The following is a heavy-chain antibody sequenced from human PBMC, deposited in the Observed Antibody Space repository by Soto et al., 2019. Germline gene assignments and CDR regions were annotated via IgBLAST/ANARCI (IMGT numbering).Heavy chain of an antibody. V-gene: IGHV3-15*07. D-gene: IGHD1-1*01. CDR3: THDWTFYQDNAV. CDR1: GFKFSDAW. Sequence: EEQLVESGGGLVEPGGSLRLSCEGSGFKFSDAWMNWIRQAPGKGLEWVGRIKSKGSGATIDYAGPVKGRFIISRDDSKSTVFLQMNSLKTDDTAVYFGTHDWTFYQDNAVWGQGTMVTVSS. CDR2: IKSKGSGATI. J-gene: IGHJ3*01.